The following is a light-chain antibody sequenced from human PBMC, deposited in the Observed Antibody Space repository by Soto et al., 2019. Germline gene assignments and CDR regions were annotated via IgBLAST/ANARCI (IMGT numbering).Light chain of an antibody. CDR3: AAWDDSLNAPV. J-gene: IGLJ2*01. CDR1: GSDIGSNT. CDR2: SNN. V-gene: IGLV1-44*01. Sequence: QSVLTQPPSVSGTPGQGVTISCSGSGSDIGSNTVSWYQQVPGTAPKVLIYSNNQRPSGVPDRFSGSKSGTSASLTISGLESEDEADDYCAAWDDSLNAPVLGGGTKVTVL.